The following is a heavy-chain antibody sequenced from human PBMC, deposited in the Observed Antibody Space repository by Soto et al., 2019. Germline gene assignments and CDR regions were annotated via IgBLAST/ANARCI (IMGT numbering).Heavy chain of an antibody. CDR3: AKALEELFLIDY. D-gene: IGHD1-1*01. CDR2: ISVSGGYT. CDR1: GFTFTSYV. J-gene: IGHJ4*02. Sequence: PGGSLRLSCAASGFTFTSYVMSWVRQAPGKGLECVSAISVSGGYTYYADSVKGRFTISRDNSKNTLYLQMNSLRAEDTAVYYCAKALEELFLIDYWGQGTLVTV. V-gene: IGHV3-23*01.